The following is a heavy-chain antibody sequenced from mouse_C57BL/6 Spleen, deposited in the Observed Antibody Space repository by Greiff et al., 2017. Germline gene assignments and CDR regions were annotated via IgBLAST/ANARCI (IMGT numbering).Heavy chain of an antibody. Sequence: QVQLQQPGAELVKPGASVKLSCKASGYTFTSYWMQWVKQRPGQGLEWIGEIDPSDSYTNYNQKFKGKATLTVDTSSSTAYMQLHSLTSEDSAFYYGASQAVYGKAVYDVWGTGTTVTVSS. CDR1: GYTFTSYW. CDR2: IDPSDSYT. J-gene: IGHJ1*03. D-gene: IGHD2-1*01. CDR3: ASQAVYGKAVYDV. V-gene: IGHV1-50*01.